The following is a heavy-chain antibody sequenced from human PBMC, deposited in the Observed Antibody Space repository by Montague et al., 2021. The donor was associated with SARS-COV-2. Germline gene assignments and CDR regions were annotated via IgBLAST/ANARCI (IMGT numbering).Heavy chain of an antibody. D-gene: IGHD3-3*01. V-gene: IGHV3-23*01. CDR1: GFTFSSYA. CDR2: ISGSVFST. Sequence: SLRLSCAASGFTFSSYAMSWVRQAPGKGLEWASAISGSVFSTYYADSVKGRFTISRDNSKNTLYLQMNSLRAEDTAVYYCALRSGDYWGQGTLVTVSS. CDR3: ALRSGDY. J-gene: IGHJ4*02.